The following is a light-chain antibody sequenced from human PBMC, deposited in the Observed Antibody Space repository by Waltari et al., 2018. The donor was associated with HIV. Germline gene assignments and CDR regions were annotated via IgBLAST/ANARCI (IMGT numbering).Light chain of an antibody. CDR2: RDS. Sequence: SYELTQPLSVSVALGQTARISCGGNNIGSKNVHSDQHKPGLAPVLVLYRDSNRPSGIPARCSASNSGNTATLTISRAQAGDEADYYCQVWDSSTGVFGGGTKLTFL. J-gene: IGLJ2*01. CDR3: QVWDSSTGV. V-gene: IGLV3-9*01. CDR1: NIGSKN.